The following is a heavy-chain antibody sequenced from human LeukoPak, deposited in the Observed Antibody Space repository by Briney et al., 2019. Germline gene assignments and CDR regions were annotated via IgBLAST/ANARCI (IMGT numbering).Heavy chain of an antibody. J-gene: IGHJ1*01. CDR1: GFTFSSYA. D-gene: IGHD6-19*01. Sequence: GGSLRLSCAASGFTFSSYAMSWVRQAPGKGLEWVSAISGSGGSTYYADSVKGRFTISRDNSKNTLYLQMNSLRAEDTTVYYCAKDYSSGWYPEYFQHWGQGTLVTVSS. V-gene: IGHV3-23*01. CDR2: ISGSGGST. CDR3: AKDYSSGWYPEYFQH.